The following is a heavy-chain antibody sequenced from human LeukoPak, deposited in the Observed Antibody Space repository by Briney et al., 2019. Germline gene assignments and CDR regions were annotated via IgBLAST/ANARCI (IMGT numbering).Heavy chain of an antibody. CDR1: GFTFRSHW. CDR3: ATINAQTFDI. V-gene: IGHV3-7*01. D-gene: IGHD5-24*01. CDR2: IKPDGIDK. Sequence: GGSLRLSCVGSGFTFRSHWVNWVRQSPGKGLEWVANIKPDGIDKYYVDSARGRFTVSRDNAKNSAFLQMNSLRAEDTAIYYCATINAQTFDIWGQGTLVSVSS. J-gene: IGHJ3*02.